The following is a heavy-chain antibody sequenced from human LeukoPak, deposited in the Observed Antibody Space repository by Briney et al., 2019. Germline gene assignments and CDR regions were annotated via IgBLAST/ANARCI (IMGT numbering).Heavy chain of an antibody. CDR2: IYTSGST. D-gene: IGHD1-26*01. V-gene: IGHV4-4*07. CDR1: GGSISYYY. CDR3: ARDRGGSPIHFDY. Sequence: SETLSLTCTVSGGSISYYYWNWIRQPAGKGLEWIGRIYTSGSTTYNPSLKSRVTLSVDTSKNQFSLKLNSVTAADTAVYYCARDRGGSPIHFDYWGQGTLVAVSS. J-gene: IGHJ4*02.